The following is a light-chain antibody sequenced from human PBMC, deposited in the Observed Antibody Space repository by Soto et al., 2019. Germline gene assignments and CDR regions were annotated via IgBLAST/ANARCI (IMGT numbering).Light chain of an antibody. CDR3: QQYGSSRRT. CDR2: DAS. J-gene: IGKJ1*01. CDR1: QSVSSSY. Sequence: EMVLTQSPATLSLSPGERATLSCWASQSVSSSYLAWYQQKPGLAPRLLIYDASSRATGIPDRFSGSGSGTDFTLTISRLEPEDFAVYYCQQYGSSRRTFGQGTKVDIK. V-gene: IGKV3D-20*01.